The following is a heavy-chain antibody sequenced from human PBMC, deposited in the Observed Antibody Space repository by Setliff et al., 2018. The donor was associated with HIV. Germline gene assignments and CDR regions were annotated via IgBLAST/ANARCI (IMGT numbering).Heavy chain of an antibody. CDR1: GGSISSSY. J-gene: IGHJ2*01. CDR2: IYYSGST. Sequence: TCTVSGGSISSSYWSWIRQPPGKGLEWIGYIYYSGSTNYNPSLKSRVTISVDTSKNQFSLKLSSVTAADTAVYFCARSLARDYWYFSHWGRGSLVTVSS. D-gene: IGHD6-6*01. CDR3: ARSLARDYWYFSH. V-gene: IGHV4-59*08.